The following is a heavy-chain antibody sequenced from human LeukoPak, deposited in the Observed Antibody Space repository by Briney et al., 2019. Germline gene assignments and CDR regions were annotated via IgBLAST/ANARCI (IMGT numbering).Heavy chain of an antibody. Sequence: TSETLSLTCSLSGVSINYYYWTWIRQSPGKGLEWIGYIHNSGGTNYNPSLQSRVTLSVDTSKNQFSLKLSSVTAADTAVYYCARVRYLEWLSSYYFDYWGQGALVTVS. J-gene: IGHJ4*02. CDR1: GVSINYYY. CDR2: IHNSGGT. CDR3: ARVRYLEWLSSYYFDY. D-gene: IGHD3-3*01. V-gene: IGHV4-59*01.